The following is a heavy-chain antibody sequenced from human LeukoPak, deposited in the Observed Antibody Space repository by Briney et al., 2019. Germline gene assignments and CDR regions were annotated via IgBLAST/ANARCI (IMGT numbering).Heavy chain of an antibody. CDR2: INGDGDST. D-gene: IGHD3-22*01. J-gene: IGHJ5*02. CDR3: ARLRYDSSGYFYDP. V-gene: IGHV3-74*01. Sequence: PGGSLRLSCAASGFTFRSHWTHWVRQAPGKGLVWVSRINGDGDSTLYADSVKGRFTISRDNAKNTLYLQMNSLRGEDTAVYYCARLRYDSSGYFYDPWGQGTLVTVSS. CDR1: GFTFRSHW.